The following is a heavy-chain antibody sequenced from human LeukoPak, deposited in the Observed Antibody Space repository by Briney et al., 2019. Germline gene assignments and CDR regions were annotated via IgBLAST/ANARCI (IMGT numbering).Heavy chain of an antibody. Sequence: SETLSLTCTVPGGSINNYYWSWIRQPPGKGLEWIGSINYSGSTNYNPSLKSRVTISVDTSKNQFSLKLNSVTAADTAVYYCVRVSGSNPYYFDYWGQGTLVTVSS. CDR3: VRVSGSNPYYFDY. J-gene: IGHJ4*02. V-gene: IGHV4-59*08. D-gene: IGHD4-23*01. CDR1: GGSINNYY. CDR2: INYSGST.